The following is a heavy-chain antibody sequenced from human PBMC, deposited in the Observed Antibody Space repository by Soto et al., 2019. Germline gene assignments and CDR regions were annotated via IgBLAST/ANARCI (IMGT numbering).Heavy chain of an antibody. D-gene: IGHD3-10*01. Sequence: PSETLSLTCTVSGGSISSYYWSWIRQPSGKGLEWIGRIYTSGSTNYNPSLKSRVTMSVDTSKNQFSLKLSSVTAADTAVYYCVRDLKFGQADYWGQGSQVTVSS. V-gene: IGHV4-4*07. CDR1: GGSISSYY. J-gene: IGHJ4*02. CDR2: IYTSGST. CDR3: VRDLKFGQADY.